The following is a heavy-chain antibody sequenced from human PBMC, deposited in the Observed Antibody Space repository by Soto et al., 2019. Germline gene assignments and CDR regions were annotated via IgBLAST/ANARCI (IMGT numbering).Heavy chain of an antibody. CDR1: GFTFSSYS. CDR2: ISSSSSTI. CDR3: ARDRYYYDSSDY. Sequence: EVQLVESGGGLVQPGGSLRLSCAASGFTFSSYSMNWVRQAPGKGLEWVSYISSSSSTIYYADSVKGRFTISRDNAKNALYLQMNTLRDEDTAVYYCARDRYYYDSSDYWGQGTLVTVSS. V-gene: IGHV3-48*02. J-gene: IGHJ4*02. D-gene: IGHD3-22*01.